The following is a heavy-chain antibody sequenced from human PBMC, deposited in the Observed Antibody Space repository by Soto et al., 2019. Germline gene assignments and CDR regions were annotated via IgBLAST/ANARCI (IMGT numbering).Heavy chain of an antibody. CDR3: ARDQYYYGSGSYYYYGMEV. D-gene: IGHD3-10*01. Sequence: AAVKVSCKASGYSFTTYGMSWVRQAPGQGXEWMGWISGYNGDTNYAQNLQGRVTLTTETSTSTAYMELRSLRSDDTAVYYCARDQYYYGSGSYYYYGMEVWGQGTTVTVFS. CDR2: ISGYNGDT. V-gene: IGHV1-18*01. J-gene: IGHJ6*02. CDR1: GYSFTTYG.